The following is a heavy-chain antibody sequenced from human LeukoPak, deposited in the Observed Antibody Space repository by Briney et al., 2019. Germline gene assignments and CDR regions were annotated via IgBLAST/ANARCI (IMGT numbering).Heavy chain of an antibody. CDR3: ARAPDDYGYYYFDY. CDR2: IIPIFGTA. D-gene: IGHD4-17*01. Sequence: ASVKVSCKASGGTFSSYAISWVRQAPGQGLEWMGGIIPIFGTANYAQKFQGRVTITADKSTSTAYMELSSLRSEDTAVYYCARAPDDYGYYYFDYWGQGTLVTVSS. J-gene: IGHJ4*02. V-gene: IGHV1-69*06. CDR1: GGTFSSYA.